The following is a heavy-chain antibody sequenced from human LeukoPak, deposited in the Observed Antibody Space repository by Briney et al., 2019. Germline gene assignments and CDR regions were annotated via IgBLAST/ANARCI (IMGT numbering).Heavy chain of an antibody. CDR1: GFTFSSYA. V-gene: IGHV3-30-3*01. Sequence: AGGSLRLSCAASGFTFSSYAMHWVRQAPGKGLEWVAVISYDGSNKYYADSVKGRFTISRDNSKNTLYLQMNSLRADDTAVYYCAKDRYRQLALDYWGQGTLVTVSS. CDR3: AKDRYRQLALDY. D-gene: IGHD2-2*02. J-gene: IGHJ4*02. CDR2: ISYDGSNK.